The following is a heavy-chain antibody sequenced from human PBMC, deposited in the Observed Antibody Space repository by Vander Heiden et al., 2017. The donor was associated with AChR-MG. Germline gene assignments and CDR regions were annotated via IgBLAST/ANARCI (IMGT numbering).Heavy chain of an antibody. J-gene: IGHJ4*02. CDR1: GGSIGSSSYS. V-gene: IGHV4-39*01. D-gene: IGHD6-13*01. Sequence: QLQLQESGPGLVKPSETLSLTCTVSGGSIGSSSYSWGWIRQPPGKGLEWIGSIYYSGRTYYNPSLKSRVTISVDTSKNQFSLKLSSVTAADTAVYYCALTVGAAAGFDYWGQGTLVTVSS. CDR2: IYYSGRT. CDR3: ALTVGAAAGFDY.